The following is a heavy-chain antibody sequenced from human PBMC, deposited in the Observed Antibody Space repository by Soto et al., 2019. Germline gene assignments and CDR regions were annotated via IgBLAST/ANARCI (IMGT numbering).Heavy chain of an antibody. Sequence: QVQLQESGPGLVKPSETMSLSCTVSGGSISGYYWSWFRQSPGKRMEWIGYVHHSWGSSYNPSLQSRVPISLDTSKSQFSLKVPSVTATDTAVYYCARQGFGPLHGLVDVWGQGTTVTVSS. D-gene: IGHD3-10*01. CDR1: GGSISGYY. V-gene: IGHV4-59*08. J-gene: IGHJ6*02. CDR2: VHHSWGS. CDR3: ARQGFGPLHGLVDV.